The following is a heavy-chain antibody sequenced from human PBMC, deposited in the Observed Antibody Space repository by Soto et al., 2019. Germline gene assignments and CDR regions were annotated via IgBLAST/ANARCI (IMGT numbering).Heavy chain of an antibody. J-gene: IGHJ4*02. Sequence: EVQLVESGGGLVKPGGSLRLSCAASGFTFSSYSMNWVRQAPGKGLEWVSSISSSSSYIYYADSVKGRFTISRDNAKNSLYLQMNSLRAEDTAVYYCATGGYDWGERVDYWGQGTLVTVSS. V-gene: IGHV3-21*01. CDR1: GFTFSSYS. CDR3: ATGGYDWGERVDY. CDR2: ISSSSSYI. D-gene: IGHD5-12*01.